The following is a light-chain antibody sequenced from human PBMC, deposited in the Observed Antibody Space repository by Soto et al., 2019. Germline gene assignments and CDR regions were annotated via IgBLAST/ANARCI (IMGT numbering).Light chain of an antibody. CDR1: SSNIGSNA. CDR2: SNN. CDR3: AAWDDSLNGVV. V-gene: IGLV1-44*01. Sequence: QSVLTQQPSASGTPGQRDTISCSGSSSNIGSNAVNWYQQLPGTATKLLIYSNNQRPSGVPDRFSGSKSGTSASLATSGLQSEDEADYYCAAWDDSLNGVVFGGGTQRTVL. J-gene: IGLJ2*01.